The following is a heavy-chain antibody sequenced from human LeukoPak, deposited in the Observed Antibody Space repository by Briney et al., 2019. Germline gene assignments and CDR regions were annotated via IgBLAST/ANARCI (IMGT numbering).Heavy chain of an antibody. CDR1: GFTFSNFA. V-gene: IGHV3-23*01. D-gene: IGHD3-3*01. CDR2: ISGSGGST. J-gene: IGHJ4*02. CDR3: AKDGVYYDFWSGYIDY. Sequence: GGSLRLSCAASGFTFSNFATSWVRQAPGKGLEWVSAISGSGGSTYYADSVKGRFTISRDNSKNTLYLQMNSLRAEDTAVYYCAKDGVYYDFWSGYIDYWGQGTLVTVSS.